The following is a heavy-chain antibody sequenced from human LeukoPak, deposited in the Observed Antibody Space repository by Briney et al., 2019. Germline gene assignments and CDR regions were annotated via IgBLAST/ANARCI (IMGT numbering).Heavy chain of an antibody. D-gene: IGHD2-15*01. Sequence: SETLSLTCTVSGGSISSYYWSWIRQPPGKGLEWIGYIYYSGSTYYNPSLKSRVTISVDTSKNQFSLKLSSVTAADTAVYYCASHCSGGSCYGGGYYYYGMDVWGQGTTVTVSS. CDR3: ASHCSGGSCYGGGYYYYGMDV. CDR2: IYYSGST. J-gene: IGHJ6*02. V-gene: IGHV4-59*06. CDR1: GGSISSYY.